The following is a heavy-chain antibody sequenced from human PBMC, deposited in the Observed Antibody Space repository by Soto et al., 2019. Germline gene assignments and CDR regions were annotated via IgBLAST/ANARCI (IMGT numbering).Heavy chain of an antibody. V-gene: IGHV4-59*01. D-gene: IGHD3-9*01. CDR2: VYDNGRP. CDR1: GGSISVYY. CDR3: ARGVGSSPPRY. J-gene: IGHJ4*02. Sequence: SETLSLTCTISGGSISVYYWSWIRQSPRQGLEWIGYVYDNGRPYYSPSLRSRVTISADTSKNQISLKLTSATAADTAVYYCARGVGSSPPRYWGRGTLVTVSS.